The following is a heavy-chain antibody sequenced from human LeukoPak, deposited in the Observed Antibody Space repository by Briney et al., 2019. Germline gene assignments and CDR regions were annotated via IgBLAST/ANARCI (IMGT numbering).Heavy chain of an antibody. CDR2: IYSGGTT. V-gene: IGHV3-66*01. CDR3: ARGSSSTMVRGVIWGYFDY. Sequence: GGSLRLSCAASGFTVSDNYMTWVRQAPGKGLEWVSLIYSGGTTYYADSVKGRFTISRDNSKNTLSLQMNSLRAEDTAVYYCARGSSSTMVRGVIWGYFDYWGQGTLVTVSS. D-gene: IGHD3-10*01. J-gene: IGHJ4*02. CDR1: GFTVSDNY.